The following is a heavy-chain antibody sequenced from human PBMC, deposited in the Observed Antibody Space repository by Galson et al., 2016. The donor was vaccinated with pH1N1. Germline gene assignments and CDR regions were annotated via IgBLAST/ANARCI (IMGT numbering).Heavy chain of an antibody. D-gene: IGHD3-3*01. CDR3: ARGFFEYLEGLPSDAFDI. Sequence: TLSLTCTISGDSISSGHSCWTWIRQRPGKGLEWVGCIDYSGATYYNPSLKSRLAISLDTSKSHFSLKLTSVTAADTAFYFRARGFFEYLEGLPSDAFDIWGQGTMVTVSS. CDR2: IDYSGAT. J-gene: IGHJ3*02. CDR1: GDSISSGHSC. V-gene: IGHV4-31*03.